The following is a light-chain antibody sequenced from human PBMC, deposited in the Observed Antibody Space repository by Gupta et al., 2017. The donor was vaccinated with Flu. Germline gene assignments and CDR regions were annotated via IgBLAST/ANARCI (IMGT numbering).Light chain of an antibody. CDR3: QQYDNWRLT. J-gene: IGKJ4*01. CDR1: QSVSSY. CDR2: GAS. Sequence: PASQSVAPGEKASHSCRSSQSVSSYLAWYQQKPGQAPRLLIYGASTRATGIPARFSGSGSGTEFTLTISSLQSEDFAVYYCQQYDNWRLTFGGGTKVEIK. V-gene: IGKV3-15*01.